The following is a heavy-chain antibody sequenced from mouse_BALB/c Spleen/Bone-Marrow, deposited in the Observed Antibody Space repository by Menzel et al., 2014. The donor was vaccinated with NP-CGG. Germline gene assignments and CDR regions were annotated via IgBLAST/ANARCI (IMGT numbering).Heavy chain of an antibody. Sequence: VQLQQSGPGLVQPSQSLSITCTVSGFSLTSYGVHWVRQSPGKGLEWLGVIWSGGSTDYNAAFISRLSISKDNSKSQVFFKMNSLQADDTAIYYCARKMGSYYGYLAYWGQGTLVTVSA. D-gene: IGHD1-2*01. V-gene: IGHV2-4-1*01. CDR1: GFSLTSYG. CDR3: ARKMGSYYGYLAY. CDR2: IWSGGST. J-gene: IGHJ3*01.